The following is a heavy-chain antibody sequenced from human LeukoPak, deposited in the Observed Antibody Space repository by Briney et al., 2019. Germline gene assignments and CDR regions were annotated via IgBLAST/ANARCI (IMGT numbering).Heavy chain of an antibody. V-gene: IGHV3-7*01. CDR1: GFTFSSYA. D-gene: IGHD3-3*02. CDR3: ARHPIFGVPRY. J-gene: IGHJ4*02. CDR2: IKQDGSEK. Sequence: GGSLRLSCAASGFTFSSYAMSWVRQAPGKGLEWVANIKQDGSEKYYVDSVKGRFTISRDNAKNSLYLQMNSLRAEDTAVYYCARHPIFGVPRYWGQGTLVTVSS.